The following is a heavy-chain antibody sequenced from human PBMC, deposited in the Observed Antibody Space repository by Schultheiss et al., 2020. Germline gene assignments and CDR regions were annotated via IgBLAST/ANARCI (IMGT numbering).Heavy chain of an antibody. CDR2: INPNSGDT. CDR1: GYTFTGYS. V-gene: IGHV1-2*02. J-gene: IGHJ6*02. CDR3: ARDCWGSSTSCYHYYYYGMDV. Sequence: ASVKVSCKASGYTFTGYSIHWVRQAPGQGLEWVGWINPNSGDTNYAQKFQGRVTMTRDTSVRTAYMELSRLRSDDTAVYYCARDCWGSSTSCYHYYYYGMDVWGQGTTVTVAS. D-gene: IGHD2-2*01.